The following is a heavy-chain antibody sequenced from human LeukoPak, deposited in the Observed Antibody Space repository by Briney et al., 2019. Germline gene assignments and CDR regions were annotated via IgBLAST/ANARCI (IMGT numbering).Heavy chain of an antibody. J-gene: IGHJ4*02. CDR2: ISYDGSNK. V-gene: IGHV3-30*04. Sequence: GGSLRLSCAASGFTFSSYAMHWVRQAPGKGLEWVAVISYDGSNKYYADSVKGRFTISRDNSKNTLYLQMNSLRPEDTAVYYCARKSYYDSSGYRGPFDYWGQGTLVTVSS. D-gene: IGHD3-22*01. CDR3: ARKSYYDSSGYRGPFDY. CDR1: GFTFSSYA.